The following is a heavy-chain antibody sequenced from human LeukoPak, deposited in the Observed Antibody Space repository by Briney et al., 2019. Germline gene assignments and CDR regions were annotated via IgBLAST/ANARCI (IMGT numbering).Heavy chain of an antibody. Sequence: PGGSLRLSCAASGFTFSDYGMHWVRQAPGKGLEWVAFIRNDGSYEYYPDSVKGRFTISRDNAKNSLYLQMNSLRAEDTAVYYCARMRRDAFDIWGQGTMVTVSS. CDR1: GFTFSDYG. CDR3: ARMRRDAFDI. J-gene: IGHJ3*02. CDR2: IRNDGSYE. V-gene: IGHV3-30*02.